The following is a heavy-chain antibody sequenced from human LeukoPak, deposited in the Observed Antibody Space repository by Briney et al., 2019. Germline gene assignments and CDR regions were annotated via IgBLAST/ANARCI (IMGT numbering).Heavy chain of an antibody. CDR2: ISSSGSTI. CDR3: AREGGSTGTPPDY. V-gene: IGHV3-48*03. D-gene: IGHD2-15*01. J-gene: IGHJ4*02. CDR1: GFTFSSYE. Sequence: GGSLRLSCAASGFTFSSYEMNWVRQAPGKGLEWGSYISSSGSTIYYADSVKGRFTISRDNAKNSLYLQMNSLRAEDTAVYYCAREGGSTGTPPDYWGQGTLVTVSS.